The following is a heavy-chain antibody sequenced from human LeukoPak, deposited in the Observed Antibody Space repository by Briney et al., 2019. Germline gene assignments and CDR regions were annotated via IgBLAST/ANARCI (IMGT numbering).Heavy chain of an antibody. J-gene: IGHJ4*02. CDR2: IYYIGST. CDR3: AREWCSSTTCYFDY. V-gene: IGHV4-59*01. D-gene: IGHD2-2*01. Sequence: SETLSLTCTASGGSISGSYWSWIRQPPGKGPEWIGYIYYIGSTDYNPSLKSRVTISVDTSNNQFSLKLSSVTAADTAVYYCAREWCSSTTCYFDYWGQGTLVTVSS. CDR1: GGSISGSY.